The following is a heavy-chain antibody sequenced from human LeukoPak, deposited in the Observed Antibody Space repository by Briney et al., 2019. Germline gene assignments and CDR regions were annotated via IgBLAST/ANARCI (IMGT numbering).Heavy chain of an antibody. D-gene: IGHD4-17*01. V-gene: IGHV3-23*01. CDR2: ISGSGGST. CDR3: ARGARAYGDYAY. CDR1: GFTFNSYA. Sequence: GGSLRLSCAASGFTFNSYAMSWVRQAPGEGLEWVSAISGSGGSTYYADSVKGRFTISRDNSKNTLYLQMNSLRAEDTAVYYCARGARAYGDYAYWGPGTLVTVSS. J-gene: IGHJ4*02.